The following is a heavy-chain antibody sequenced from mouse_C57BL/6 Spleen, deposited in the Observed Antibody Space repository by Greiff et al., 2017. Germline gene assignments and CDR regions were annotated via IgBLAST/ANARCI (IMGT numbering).Heavy chain of an antibody. CDR2: ISDGGSYT. CDR1: GFTFSSYA. CDR3: AREGGYSNPFDY. J-gene: IGHJ2*01. Sequence: EVKLVESGGGLVKPGGSLKLSCAASGFTFSSYAMSWVRQTPEKRLEWVATISDGGSYTYYPDNVKGRFTISRDNAKNNLYLQMSHLKSEDTAMYYCAREGGYSNPFDYWGQGTTLTVSS. V-gene: IGHV5-4*01. D-gene: IGHD2-5*01.